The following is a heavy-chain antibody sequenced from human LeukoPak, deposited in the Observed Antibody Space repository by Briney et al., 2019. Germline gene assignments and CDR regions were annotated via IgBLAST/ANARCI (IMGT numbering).Heavy chain of an antibody. J-gene: IGHJ4*02. D-gene: IGHD6-13*01. V-gene: IGHV3-74*01. CDR2: INSDGINT. CDR1: GFTFSNYW. Sequence: GGSLRLSCAASGFTFSNYWMHWVRQAPGKGLVWVSRINSDGINTSYADSVKGRFTISRDNSKNTLYLQMNSLRAEDTAVYYCAREVIAAAEYHFDYWGQGTLVTVSS. CDR3: AREVIAAAEYHFDY.